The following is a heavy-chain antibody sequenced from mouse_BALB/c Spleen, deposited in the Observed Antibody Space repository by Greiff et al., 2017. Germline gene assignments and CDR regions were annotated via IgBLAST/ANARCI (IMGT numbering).Heavy chain of an antibody. Sequence: QVQLKESGPGLVQPSQSLSITCTVSGFSLTSYGVHWVRQSPGKGLEWLGVIWSGGSTDYNAAFISRLSISKDNSKSQVFFKMNSLQANDTAIYYCARPYDNYVGFAYWGQGTLVTVSA. J-gene: IGHJ3*01. CDR2: IWSGGST. D-gene: IGHD2-1*01. CDR1: GFSLTSYG. V-gene: IGHV2-2*02. CDR3: ARPYDNYVGFAY.